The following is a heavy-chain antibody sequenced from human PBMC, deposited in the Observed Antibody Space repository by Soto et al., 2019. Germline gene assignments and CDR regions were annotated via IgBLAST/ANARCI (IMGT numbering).Heavy chain of an antibody. CDR2: IYYSGST. Sequence: QLQLQESGPGLVKPSETLSLTCTVSGGSISSSSYYWGWIRQPPGKGLEWIGSIYYSGSTYYNPSIKRRVTISVDTSKNQFSLKLSSVTAADTAVYYCARIPRPLYYDILTGYYWFDPWGQGTLVTVSS. J-gene: IGHJ5*02. D-gene: IGHD3-9*01. CDR1: GGSISSSSYY. CDR3: ARIPRPLYYDILTGYYWFDP. V-gene: IGHV4-39*01.